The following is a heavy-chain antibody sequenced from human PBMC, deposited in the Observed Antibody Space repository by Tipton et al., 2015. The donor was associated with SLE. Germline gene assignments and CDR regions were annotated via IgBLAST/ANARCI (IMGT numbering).Heavy chain of an antibody. D-gene: IGHD1-26*01. J-gene: IGHJ4*02. Sequence: SLRLSCAASGFPFSTYPMHWVRQAPGKGLEYVSDISTNGGITHYANSVKGRFTISRDNSKNTLYLQMGSLRVEDMAVYYCATGVGAAYGFDCWGQGTLVTVSS. CDR3: ATGVGAAYGFDC. V-gene: IGHV3-64*01. CDR2: ISTNGGIT. CDR1: GFPFSTYP.